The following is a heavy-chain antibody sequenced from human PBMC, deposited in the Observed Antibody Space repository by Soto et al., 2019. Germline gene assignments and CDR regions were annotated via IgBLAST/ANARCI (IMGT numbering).Heavy chain of an antibody. V-gene: IGHV1-69*02. CDR3: ARAGVVDSYAQLWFDP. J-gene: IGHJ5*02. CDR1: GGTFSSYT. D-gene: IGHD5-18*01. Sequence: QVQLVQSGAEVKKPGSSVKVSCKASGGTFSSYTISWVRQAPGQGLEWMGRIIPILGIANYAQKFQGRVTITAEKSTSTAYMELSSLRSEDTAVYYCARAGVVDSYAQLWFDPWGQGTLVVVAS. CDR2: IIPILGIA.